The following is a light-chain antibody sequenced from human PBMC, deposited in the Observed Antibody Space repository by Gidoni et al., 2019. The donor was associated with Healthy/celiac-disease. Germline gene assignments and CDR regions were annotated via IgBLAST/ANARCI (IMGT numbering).Light chain of an antibody. CDR2: DAS. Sequence: AIKLTQSPSSLSASVGDRVTITCRASQGISSALAWYQQKPGKAPKLLIDDASSLESGVPSRFSGSGSGTDFTLTISSLQPEDFATYYCQQFNSYPFTFGPGTKVDIK. J-gene: IGKJ3*01. CDR3: QQFNSYPFT. V-gene: IGKV1-13*02. CDR1: QGISSA.